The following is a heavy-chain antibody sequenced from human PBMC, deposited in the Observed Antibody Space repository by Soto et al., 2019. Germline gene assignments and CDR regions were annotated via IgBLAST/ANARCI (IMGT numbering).Heavy chain of an antibody. CDR2: IIATLDLT. V-gene: IGHV1-69*08. CDR3: ATEIGDHTAFDN. J-gene: IGHJ3*02. Sequence: QVQLVQSGPELKKPESSVRVSCRASGGTFNSYTITWVRQSPGQGLEWLGRIIATLDLTNSAQNFQGRVTITADKSTSTAYMELTSLRSEDTAVYYCATEIGDHTAFDNWGQGTVVTVSS. CDR1: GGTFNSYT.